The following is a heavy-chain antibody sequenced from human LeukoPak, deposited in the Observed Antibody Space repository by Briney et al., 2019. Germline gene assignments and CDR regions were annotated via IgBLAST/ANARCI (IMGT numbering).Heavy chain of an antibody. D-gene: IGHD2-15*01. CDR3: ARGLAATHPGGY. V-gene: IGHV3-23*01. CDR2: ISGSGGST. Sequence: PGGSLRPSCAASGFTFSSYAMSWVRQAPGKGLEWVSAISGSGGSTYYADSVKGRFTISRDNSKNTLYLQMNSLRAEDTAVYYCARGLAATHPGGYWGQGTLVTVSS. CDR1: GFTFSSYA. J-gene: IGHJ4*02.